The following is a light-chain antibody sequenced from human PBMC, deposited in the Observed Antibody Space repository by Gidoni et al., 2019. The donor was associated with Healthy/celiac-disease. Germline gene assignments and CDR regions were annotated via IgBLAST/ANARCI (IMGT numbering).Light chain of an antibody. J-gene: IGKJ1*01. CDR3: QQRSNWPPWT. Sequence: EIVLTQSPATLSLSPGERATLSCRASQSVSSYLAWYQQKPGQAHRLLIYDASNRATGIPARFXXXGSXXDFTLTISXXEPEXFAVYYCQQRSNWPPWTFGQGTKVEIK. CDR1: QSVSSY. V-gene: IGKV3-11*01. CDR2: DAS.